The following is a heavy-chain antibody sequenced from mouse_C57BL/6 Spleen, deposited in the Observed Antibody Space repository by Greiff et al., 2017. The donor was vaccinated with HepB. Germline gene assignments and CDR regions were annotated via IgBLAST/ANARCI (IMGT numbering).Heavy chain of an antibody. CDR2: INPNNGGT. Sequence: VQLQQSGPELVKPGASVKISCKASGYTFTDYYMNWVKQSHGKSLEWIGDINPNNGGTSYNQKFKGKATLTVDKSSSTAYMELRSLTSEDSAVYYCARFDYDEDYYAMDYWGQGTSVTVSS. CDR3: ARFDYDEDYYAMDY. J-gene: IGHJ4*01. V-gene: IGHV1-26*01. CDR1: GYTFTDYY. D-gene: IGHD2-4*01.